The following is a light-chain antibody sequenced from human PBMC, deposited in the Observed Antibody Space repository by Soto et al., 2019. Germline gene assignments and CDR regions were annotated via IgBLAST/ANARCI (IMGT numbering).Light chain of an antibody. Sequence: DIQMTQSPSSLSASVGDRVTITCQASQDITNYLNWYQQKPGKAPKLLIYSASSLETGVPSRFSGRGSGTDFTFTISSLQPEDAATYYCQQFDIFPYTFGQVAKLEIK. CDR1: QDITNY. CDR2: SAS. V-gene: IGKV1-33*01. J-gene: IGKJ2*01. CDR3: QQFDIFPYT.